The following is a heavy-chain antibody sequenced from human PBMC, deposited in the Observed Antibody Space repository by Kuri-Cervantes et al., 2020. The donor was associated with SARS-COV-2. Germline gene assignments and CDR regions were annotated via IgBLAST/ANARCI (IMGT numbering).Heavy chain of an antibody. Sequence: ASVTVSCKVSGYTLTELSMHWVRQAPGKGLEWMGGFEPEDGETIYAQKFQGRVTITADKSTSTAYMELSSLRSEDTAVYYCARDIGARDDYWGQGTLVTVSS. V-gene: IGHV1-24*01. CDR1: GYTLTELS. CDR2: FEPEDGET. CDR3: ARDIGARDDY. J-gene: IGHJ4*02. D-gene: IGHD3-10*01.